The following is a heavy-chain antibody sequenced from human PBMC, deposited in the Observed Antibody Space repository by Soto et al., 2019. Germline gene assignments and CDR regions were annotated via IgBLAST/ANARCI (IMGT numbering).Heavy chain of an antibody. CDR3: ARGAEVGWSGNDPGY. J-gene: IGHJ4*02. D-gene: IGHD5-12*01. CDR1: GGTFSRYS. V-gene: IGHV1-69*01. Sequence: QVQLVQSGAEVKKPGSSVRVSCKSSGGTFSRYSISWVRQAPGQGLEWMGGIIPIFGSANYAQKFQGRVTIIADESRTTAYMELSSLRSEDTAVYYCARGAEVGWSGNDPGYWGQGTLVIVSS. CDR2: IIPIFGSA.